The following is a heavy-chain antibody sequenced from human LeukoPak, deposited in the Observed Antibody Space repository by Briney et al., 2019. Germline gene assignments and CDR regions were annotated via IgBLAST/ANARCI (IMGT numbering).Heavy chain of an antibody. Sequence: GASVKVSCKASGGTFSSYAISWVRQAPGQGLEWMGGIIPIFGTANYAQKFQGRVTITADESTSTAYMELSSLRSEDTAVYYCARDFAVAGTPDRAFDIWGQGTMVTVSS. CDR1: GGTFSSYA. V-gene: IGHV1-69*13. CDR2: IIPIFGTA. CDR3: ARDFAVAGTPDRAFDI. D-gene: IGHD6-19*01. J-gene: IGHJ3*02.